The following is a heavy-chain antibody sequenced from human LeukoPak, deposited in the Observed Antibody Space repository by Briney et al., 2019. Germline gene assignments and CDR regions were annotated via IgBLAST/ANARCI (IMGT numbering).Heavy chain of an antibody. Sequence: SETLSLTCTVSGGSIRSDNHYWAWIRQPPGQRLEWIGSVYYSGSTYYNPSLKSRVTISADTSKSQFSLIVSSVTAADTAVYYCARRPVGATSNWFDPWGQGTLVTVSS. CDR2: VYYSGST. CDR1: GGSIRSDNHY. D-gene: IGHD1-26*01. J-gene: IGHJ5*02. V-gene: IGHV4-39*01. CDR3: ARRPVGATSNWFDP.